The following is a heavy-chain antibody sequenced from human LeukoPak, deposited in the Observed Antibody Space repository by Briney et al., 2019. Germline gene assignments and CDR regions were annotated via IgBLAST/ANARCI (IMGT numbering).Heavy chain of an antibody. CDR1: GFTFDDYA. Sequence: GRSLRLSCAASGFTFDDYAMHWVRQAPGKGLEWVSGISLNSGSIGYADSVKGRFTISRDNAKNSLYLQMNSFGAEDMGLYYCAKAAYYYSSGSYYYFDFWGQGTLVSV. J-gene: IGHJ4*02. CDR2: ISLNSGSI. CDR3: AKAAYYYSSGSYYYFDF. V-gene: IGHV3-9*03. D-gene: IGHD3-10*01.